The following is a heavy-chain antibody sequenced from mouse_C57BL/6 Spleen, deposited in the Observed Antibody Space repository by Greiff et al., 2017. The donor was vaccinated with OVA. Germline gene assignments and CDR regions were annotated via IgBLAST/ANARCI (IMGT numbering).Heavy chain of an antibody. Sequence: VQLQQPGAELVKPGASVKMSCKASGYTFTSYWITWVKQRPGQGLEWIGDIYPGSGSTNYNEKFKSKATLTVDTSSSTAYMQLSSLTSEDSAVYYCARRGSSYEGWFAYWGQGTLVTVSA. D-gene: IGHD1-1*01. CDR3: ARRGSSYEGWFAY. CDR2: IYPGSGST. J-gene: IGHJ3*01. V-gene: IGHV1-55*01. CDR1: GYTFTSYW.